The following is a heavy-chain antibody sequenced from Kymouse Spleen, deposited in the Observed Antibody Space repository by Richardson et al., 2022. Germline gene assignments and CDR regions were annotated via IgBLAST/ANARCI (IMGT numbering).Heavy chain of an antibody. J-gene: IGHJ5*02. CDR3: AKDAGSSSGFDP. CDR2: ISWNSGSI. Sequence: EVQLVESGGGLVQPGRSLRLSCAASGFTFDDYAMHWVRQAPGKGLEWVSGISWNSGSIGYADSVKGRFTISRDNAKNSLYLQMNSLRAEDTALYYCAKDAGSSSGFDPWGQGTLVTVSS. CDR1: GFTFDDYA. V-gene: IGHV3-9*01. D-gene: IGHD6-6*01.